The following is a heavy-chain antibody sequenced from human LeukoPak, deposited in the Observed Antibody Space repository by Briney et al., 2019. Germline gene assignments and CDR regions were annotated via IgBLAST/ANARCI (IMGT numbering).Heavy chain of an antibody. Sequence: GGSLRLSCAASGFSFNLYAMTWVRQPPGKGLEWVSSTGGSPGYYADSVKGRFTISRDDSKNTLFLQMNNLRVEDTAIYYCAKDSFDHNGIYDALDIWGQGTMVTVSS. V-gene: IGHV3-23*01. D-gene: IGHD2-8*01. CDR1: GFSFNLYA. J-gene: IGHJ3*02. CDR3: AKDSFDHNGIYDALDI. CDR2: TGGSPG.